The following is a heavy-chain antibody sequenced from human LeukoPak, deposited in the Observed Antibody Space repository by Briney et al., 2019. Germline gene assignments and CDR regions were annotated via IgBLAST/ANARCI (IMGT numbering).Heavy chain of an antibody. D-gene: IGHD6-6*01. Sequence: PGGSLRLSCAASGFTFSNAWMSWVRQAPGKGLEWVGRIKSKTDGGTTDYAAPVKGRFTISRDDSKNTLYLQTNSLKTEDTALYYCAKVIEEQLETLFDYWGQGTLVTVSS. V-gene: IGHV3-15*01. CDR1: GFTFSNAW. J-gene: IGHJ4*02. CDR3: AKVIEEQLETLFDY. CDR2: IKSKTDGGTT.